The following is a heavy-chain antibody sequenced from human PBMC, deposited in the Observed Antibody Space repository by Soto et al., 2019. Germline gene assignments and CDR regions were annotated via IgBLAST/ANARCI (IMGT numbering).Heavy chain of an antibody. V-gene: IGHV4-59*01. CDR1: GGSISTFY. CDR2: VYYTGST. Sequence: SETLSLTCTVSGGSISTFYWGWMRQSPGKELEWIGYVYYTGSTNYNPSLKRRVTISVDRSKDQFSLKLTSANAADTAVYYCARGRTVRNYADDSSDYFYFFDYWGQGTQVTVSS. CDR3: ARGRTVRNYADDSSDYFYFFDY. D-gene: IGHD3-22*01. J-gene: IGHJ4*02.